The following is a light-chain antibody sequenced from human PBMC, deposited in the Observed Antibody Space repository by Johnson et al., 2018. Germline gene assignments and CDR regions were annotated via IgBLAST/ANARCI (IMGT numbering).Light chain of an antibody. J-gene: IGLJ1*01. CDR2: ENN. CDR3: GPWASSLSAGNV. Sequence: QSVLTQPPSVSAAPGQKVTISCSGSSSNIGNNYVSWYQQLPGTAPKLLIYENNKRPSGIPDRFSGSKSGTSATLGITGLQTGDEADSYCGPWASSLSAGNVFGTGTKVTVL. V-gene: IGLV1-51*02. CDR1: SSNIGNNY.